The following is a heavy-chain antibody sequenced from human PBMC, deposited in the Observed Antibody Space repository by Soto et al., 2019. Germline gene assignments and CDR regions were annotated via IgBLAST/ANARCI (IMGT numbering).Heavy chain of an antibody. CDR2: TSYDGNNE. CDR3: AKDSYGMDV. V-gene: IGHV3-30*18. Sequence: QVQLVESGGGVVQPGRSLRLSCVASGFTFSRYGMHGVRQAPGKGLEWVAVTSYDGNNEYYADSVKGRFTISRDNSKDTLYLQMNSLRVEDTAVYYCAKDSYGMDVWGQGTTVTVSS. CDR1: GFTFSRYG. J-gene: IGHJ6*02.